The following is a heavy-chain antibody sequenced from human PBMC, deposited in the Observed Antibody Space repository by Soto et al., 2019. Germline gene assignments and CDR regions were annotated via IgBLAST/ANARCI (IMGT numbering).Heavy chain of an antibody. Sequence: PGGSLRLSCAASGFTFSTYWINWVRQAPGKGLEWVANIKQDGSEKYYVDSVKGRFAISRDNAKDSLFLQMNNLRAEDTAVYYCVSDWSNFWGMDVWGQGTTVTVSS. CDR2: IKQDGSEK. CDR3: VSDWSNFWGMDV. CDR1: GFTFSTYW. V-gene: IGHV3-7*01. J-gene: IGHJ6*02. D-gene: IGHD1-1*01.